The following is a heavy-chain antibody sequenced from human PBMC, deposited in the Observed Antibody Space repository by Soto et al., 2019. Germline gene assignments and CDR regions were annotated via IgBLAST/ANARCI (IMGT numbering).Heavy chain of an antibody. CDR1: GFTFSSYG. D-gene: IGHD2-2*01. CDR3: AKEGYCSSTSCYDNYYGMDV. CDR2: IWYDGSNK. V-gene: IGHV3-33*06. Sequence: QVQLVESGGGVVQPGRSLRLSCAASGFTFSSYGMHWVRQAPGKGLEWVAVIWYDGSNKYYADSVKGRFTISRDNSKNTXYXLMNSLRAEDTAVYYCAKEGYCSSTSCYDNYYGMDVWGQGTTVTVSS. J-gene: IGHJ6*02.